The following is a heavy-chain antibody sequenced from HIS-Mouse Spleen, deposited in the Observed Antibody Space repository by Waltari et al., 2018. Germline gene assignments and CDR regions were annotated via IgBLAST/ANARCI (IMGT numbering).Heavy chain of an antibody. CDR2: INPNNGGT. CDR1: GYTFTGYY. V-gene: IGHV1-2*02. J-gene: IGHJ3*02. CDR3: ARENALDAFDI. Sequence: QVQLVQSGAEVKKPGASVKVSCKASGYTFTGYYMHWVRQAHGEGLEGKGWINPNNGGTNYAQKCQGRVTMTRDTSISTAYMELSRLRSDDTAVYYCARENALDAFDIWGQGTMVTVSS.